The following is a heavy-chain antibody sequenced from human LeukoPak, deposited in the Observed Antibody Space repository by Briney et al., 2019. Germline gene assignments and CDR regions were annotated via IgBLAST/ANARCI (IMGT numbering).Heavy chain of an antibody. J-gene: IGHJ4*02. V-gene: IGHV3-66*01. CDR1: GFTVSSNY. Sequence: GGSLRLSCAASGFTVSSNYVSWVRQAPGKGLEWVSVIYSGGSTYYADSVKGRFTISRDNSKNTLYLQMNSLRAEDTAVYYCARDAVAAAGTGGYWGQGTLVTVSS. CDR2: IYSGGST. CDR3: ARDAVAAAGTGGY. D-gene: IGHD6-13*01.